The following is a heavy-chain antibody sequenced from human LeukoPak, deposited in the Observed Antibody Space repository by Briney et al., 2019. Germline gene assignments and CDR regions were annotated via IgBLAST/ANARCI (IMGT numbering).Heavy chain of an antibody. CDR2: INPNSGGT. Sequence: ASVKVSFKASGYTFTAYYMHWVRQAPGQGLEWMGWINPNSGGTNYAQKFQGRVTMTRDTSISTAYMELSRLRSDDTAVYYCARDHPRSYIVVVPAADLDYWGQGTLVTVSS. CDR3: ARDHPRSYIVVVPAADLDY. D-gene: IGHD2-2*01. CDR1: GYTFTAYY. J-gene: IGHJ4*02. V-gene: IGHV1-2*02.